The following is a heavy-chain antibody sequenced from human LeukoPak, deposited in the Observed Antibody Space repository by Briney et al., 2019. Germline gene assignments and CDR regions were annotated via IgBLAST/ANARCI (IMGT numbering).Heavy chain of an antibody. CDR3: ARDLGEPGVLDY. V-gene: IGHV4-39*02. CDR2: IYYIGNT. Sequence: SETLSLTCTVSGVSISSSNSYWGWIRQPPGKGLEWIGSIYYIGNTYYNTSLKSRVTISIDTSKNQFSLNLNSVTAADTAVYYCARDLGEPGVLDYWGQGTLVTVSS. CDR1: GVSISSSNSY. D-gene: IGHD3-16*01. J-gene: IGHJ4*02.